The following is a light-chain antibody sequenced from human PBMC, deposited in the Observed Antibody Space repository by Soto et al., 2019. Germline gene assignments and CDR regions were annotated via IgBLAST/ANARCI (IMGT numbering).Light chain of an antibody. J-gene: IGLJ1*01. Sequence: SVLTQPASVSGAPGQSVTLSCPGTSSEVGSYNLVSWYQQHPGKAPKLMIYEVSKRPSGVFNRFSGSKSGNTASLTISGLQAEDEADYYCCSYAGSSPFVFGTGTKVTVL. V-gene: IGLV2-23*02. CDR1: SSEVGSYNL. CDR2: EVS. CDR3: CSYAGSSPFV.